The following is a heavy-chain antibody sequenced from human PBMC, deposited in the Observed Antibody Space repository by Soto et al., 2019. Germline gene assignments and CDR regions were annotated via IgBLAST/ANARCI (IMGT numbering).Heavy chain of an antibody. V-gene: IGHV1-69*13. J-gene: IGHJ4*02. CDR1: GGTFSGYA. CDR2: IIPIFGTA. Sequence: SVKVSCKASGGTFSGYAISWVRQAPGQGLEWMGGIIPIFGTANYAQKFQGRVTITADESTSTAYMELSSLRSEDTAVYYCASPHSSGWYLHYWGQGTLVTVSS. CDR3: ASPHSSGWYLHY. D-gene: IGHD6-19*01.